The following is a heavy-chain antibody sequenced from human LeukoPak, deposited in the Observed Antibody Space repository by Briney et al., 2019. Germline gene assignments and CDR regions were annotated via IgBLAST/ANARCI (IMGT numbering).Heavy chain of an antibody. D-gene: IGHD6-19*01. Sequence: PSETLSLTCTVSGGSISSYYWSWIRQPPGKGLGWIGYIYYSGSTNYNPSLKSRVTISVDTSKNQFSLKLSYVTAADTAVYYCARDFYGGWYDYWYFDLWGRGTLVTVSS. CDR3: ARDFYGGWYDYWYFDL. CDR2: IYYSGST. J-gene: IGHJ2*01. CDR1: GGSISSYY. V-gene: IGHV4-59*01.